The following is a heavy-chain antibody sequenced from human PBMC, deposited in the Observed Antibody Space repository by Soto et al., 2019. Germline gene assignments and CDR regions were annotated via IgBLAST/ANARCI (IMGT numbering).Heavy chain of an antibody. CDR3: AKPVVPAAMSYYYYGMDV. Sequence: PGGSLRLSCAASGFTFSSYGMHWVRQAPGKGLEWVAVISYDGSNKYYADSVKGRFTISRDNSKNTLYLQLTSLRAEDTAVYYCAKPVVPAAMSYYYYGMDVPGQVPLFTVSS. CDR2: ISYDGSNK. D-gene: IGHD2-2*01. V-gene: IGHV3-30*18. J-gene: IGHJ6*02. CDR1: GFTFSSYG.